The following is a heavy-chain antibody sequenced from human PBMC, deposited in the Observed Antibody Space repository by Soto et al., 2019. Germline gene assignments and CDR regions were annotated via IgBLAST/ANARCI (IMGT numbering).Heavy chain of an antibody. J-gene: IGHJ5*02. Sequence: PSETLSLTCTVSGGSFTNYYWSWIRQPPGKGLEWIGYISYRGSPNYNPSLKSRVTISIDTSNNQFSLILSSVTAADTAVYYCAGNYYDSSGYYAPGWFDPWGQGTLVT. D-gene: IGHD3-22*01. CDR1: GGSFTNYY. CDR3: AGNYYDSSGYYAPGWFDP. CDR2: ISYRGSP. V-gene: IGHV4-59*01.